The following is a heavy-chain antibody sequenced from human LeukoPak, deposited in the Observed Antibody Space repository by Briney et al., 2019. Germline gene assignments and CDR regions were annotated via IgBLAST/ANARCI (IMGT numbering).Heavy chain of an antibody. CDR2: INPTAGNT. D-gene: IGHD5-24*01. CDR1: GYTFGNSY. V-gene: IGHV1-46*01. J-gene: IGHJ3*02. CDR3: ARIRDGYNDAYDI. Sequence: ASLKVSCKASGYTFGNSYLHWVRQAAGQRLEWMGLINPTAGNTYYAQRFQGRVTMTRNTSTGTVYMELSSLRSEDTAVYYCARIRDGYNDAYDIWGQGTMVTVPS.